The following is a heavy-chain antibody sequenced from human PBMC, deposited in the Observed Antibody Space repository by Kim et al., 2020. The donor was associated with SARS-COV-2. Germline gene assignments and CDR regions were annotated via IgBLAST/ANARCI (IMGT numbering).Heavy chain of an antibody. D-gene: IGHD3-22*01. J-gene: IGHJ6*01. CDR3: ARDLASYSRGWINYYYG. V-gene: IGHV3-30*04. Sequence: GGSLRLSCADSGFTFSSYGMHWVRQAQGKGLEWVAVISYDGRNKNYVDSVKGRFTISRDTSKNTLYLQMNSLRAEDTAVYYCARDLASYSRGWINYYYG. CDR2: ISYDGRNK. CDR1: GFTFSSYG.